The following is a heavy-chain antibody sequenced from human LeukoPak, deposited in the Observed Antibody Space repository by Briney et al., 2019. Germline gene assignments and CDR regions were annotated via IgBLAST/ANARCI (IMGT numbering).Heavy chain of an antibody. CDR3: AKMKGHPLPKYYMDV. J-gene: IGHJ6*01. CDR1: GFTFSGFA. Sequence: GGSLRLSCAASGFTFSGFAMRWVRRTPGKGREWVSGISGSGYNTLYADSVKRRFTISRDNSKNTLYLEMNSLRAEDTAIYYCAKMKGHPLPKYYMDVWGQGTTVTVSS. V-gene: IGHV3-23*01. D-gene: IGHD1-26*01. CDR2: ISGSGYNT.